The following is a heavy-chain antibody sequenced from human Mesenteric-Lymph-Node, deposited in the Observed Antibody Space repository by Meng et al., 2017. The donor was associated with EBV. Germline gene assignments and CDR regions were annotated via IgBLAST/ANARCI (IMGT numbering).Heavy chain of an antibody. V-gene: IGHV4-34*01. D-gene: IGHD3-16*01. CDR2: INHSGST. J-gene: IGHJ5*02. CDR3: ARGRSYVSGVIDP. CDR1: GGSFGGYY. Sequence: QVQLQQWGAGLLKPSESLSLTCAVYGGSFGGYYWSWIRQPPGKVLEWIGEINHSGSTNYNPSLKSRVTISVDTSKNQFSLKLSSETAADTAVYYCARGRSYVSGVIDPWGQGTLVTVSS.